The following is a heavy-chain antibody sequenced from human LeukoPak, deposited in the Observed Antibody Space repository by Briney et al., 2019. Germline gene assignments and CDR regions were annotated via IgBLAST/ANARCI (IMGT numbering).Heavy chain of an antibody. CDR3: ARGASTFDY. Sequence: SETLSLTCTVSDGSISNYYRSWLRRTPGRGLEWIGYIHHTGSTTNNPYLKSRVTMSVDMSKNQSSLKLNSVIAADTAVYYCARGASTFDYWGQGTLVTVSS. D-gene: IGHD2-2*01. J-gene: IGHJ4*02. CDR1: DGSISNYY. V-gene: IGHV4-59*01. CDR2: IHHTGST.